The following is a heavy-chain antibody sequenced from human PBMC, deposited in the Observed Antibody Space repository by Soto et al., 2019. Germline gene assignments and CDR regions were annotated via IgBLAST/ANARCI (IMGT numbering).Heavy chain of an antibody. Sequence: QVQLVQSGAEVQKPGSSVKVSCKASGGTFSSYAISWVRQAPGQGLEWMGGIIPIFGTANYAQKFQGRVTITADESTSTAYMGLSSLRSEDTAVYYCARSLVTTDYYGSGSEFDYWGQGTLVTVSS. CDR1: GGTFSSYA. D-gene: IGHD3-10*01. V-gene: IGHV1-69*01. J-gene: IGHJ4*02. CDR3: ARSLVTTDYYGSGSEFDY. CDR2: IIPIFGTA.